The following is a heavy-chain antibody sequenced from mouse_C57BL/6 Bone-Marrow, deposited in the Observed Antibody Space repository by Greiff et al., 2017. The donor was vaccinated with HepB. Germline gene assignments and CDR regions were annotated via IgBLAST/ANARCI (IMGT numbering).Heavy chain of an antibody. CDR1: GFTFSDYY. D-gene: IGHD1-3*01. CDR3: ARHESKGYYAMDY. Sequence: EVQGVESGGGLVQPGGSLKLSCAASGFTFSDYYMYWVRQTPEKRLEWVAYISNGGGSTYYPDTVKGRFTISRDNAKNTLYLQMSRLKSEDTAMYYCARHESKGYYAMDYWGQGTSVTVSS. V-gene: IGHV5-12*01. CDR2: ISNGGGST. J-gene: IGHJ4*01.